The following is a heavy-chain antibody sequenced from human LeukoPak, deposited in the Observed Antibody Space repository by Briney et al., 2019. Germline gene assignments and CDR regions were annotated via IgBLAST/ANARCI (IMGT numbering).Heavy chain of an antibody. CDR3: ARGVAVAGPHFFDY. Sequence: ASVKVSCKASGYTFTSYGISWVRQAPGQGLESMGWISAYNGNTNYAQKLQGRVTMTTDTSTSTAYMELRSLRSDDTAVYYCARGVAVAGPHFFDYWGQGTLVTVSS. J-gene: IGHJ4*02. V-gene: IGHV1-18*04. CDR1: GYTFTSYG. D-gene: IGHD6-19*01. CDR2: ISAYNGNT.